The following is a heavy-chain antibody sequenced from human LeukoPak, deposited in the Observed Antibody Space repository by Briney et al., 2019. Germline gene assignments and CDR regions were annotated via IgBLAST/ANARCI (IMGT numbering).Heavy chain of an antibody. CDR3: ARTTYFCSSTICYPNWFDP. Sequence: SETLSLTCTVSGDSFSGYYWSWIRQPAGKGLEWIGRIYTSGSTNYNPSLKSRVTMSVDTSKNQFSLKLTSVTAADTAVYYCARTTYFCSSTICYPNWFDPWGQGSLVTVSS. CDR1: GDSFSGYY. V-gene: IGHV4-4*07. D-gene: IGHD2-2*01. J-gene: IGHJ5*02. CDR2: IYTSGST.